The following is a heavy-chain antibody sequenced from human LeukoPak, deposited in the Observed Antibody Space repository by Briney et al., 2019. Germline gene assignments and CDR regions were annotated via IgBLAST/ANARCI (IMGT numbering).Heavy chain of an antibody. CDR2: IYSGGSI. Sequence: PGGSLKLSCAASGFTVSSNYMSWVRQAPGKGLEWVSVIYSGGSIYYADPVKGRFTISRDNSKNTLSLQMNSLRTEDTAVYYCARDFSHGFDYWGQGTLVTVSS. J-gene: IGHJ4*02. CDR1: GFTVSSNY. CDR3: ARDFSHGFDY. V-gene: IGHV3-66*01.